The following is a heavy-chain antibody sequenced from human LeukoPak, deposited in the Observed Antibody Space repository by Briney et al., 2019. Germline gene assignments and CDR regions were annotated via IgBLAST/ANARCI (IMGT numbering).Heavy chain of an antibody. CDR3: ARGESSYYYDSSGHIGL. CDR1: GYTFTSYD. J-gene: IGHJ4*02. CDR2: MNPSSGNT. V-gene: IGHV1-8*01. D-gene: IGHD3-22*01. Sequence: ASVKVSCKASGYTFTSYDINWVRQATGQGLEWMGWMNPSSGNTGYAQKFQGRVTMTRNTSISTAYMELSSLRSEDTAVYYCARGESSYYYDSSGHIGLWGQGTLVTVSS.